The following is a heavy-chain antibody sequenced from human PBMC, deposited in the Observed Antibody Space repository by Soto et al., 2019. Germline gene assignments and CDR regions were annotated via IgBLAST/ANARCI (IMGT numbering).Heavy chain of an antibody. J-gene: IGHJ4*02. D-gene: IGHD1-26*01. CDR3: ARFRYSGITTRAYFDY. Sequence: GGSLRLSCAASGFTFSSYAMSWVRQAPGKGLEWVSAISGSGGSTYYADSVKGRFTISRDNSKNTLYLQMNSLRAEDTAVYYCARFRYSGITTRAYFDYWGQGTLVTVSS. CDR1: GFTFSSYA. CDR2: ISGSGGST. V-gene: IGHV3-23*01.